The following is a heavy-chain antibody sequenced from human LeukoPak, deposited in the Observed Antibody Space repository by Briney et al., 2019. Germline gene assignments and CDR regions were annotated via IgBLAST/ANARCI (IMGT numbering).Heavy chain of an antibody. CDR1: GFTVSSNY. D-gene: IGHD6-19*01. CDR2: IYSGGST. Sequence: GGSLRLSCAASGFTVSSNYMSWVRQAPGKGLEWVSVIYSGGSTYYADSVKGRFTISRDNSKNTLYLQMNSLRAEDTAVYYYARDLRGWHTDYWGQGTLVTVSS. J-gene: IGHJ4*02. V-gene: IGHV3-53*01. CDR3: ARDLRGWHTDY.